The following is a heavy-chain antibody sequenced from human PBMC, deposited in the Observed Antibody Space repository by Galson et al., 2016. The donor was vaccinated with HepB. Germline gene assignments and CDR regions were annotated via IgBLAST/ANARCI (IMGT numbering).Heavy chain of an antibody. J-gene: IGHJ4*02. CDR3: ARELDCGGNCHACADFDY. Sequence: SETLSLTCDVSGGSISGYFWSWIRQPPGKGLEWIGASHYSGQTFYNPSLMSRITTSVDMSKNQFSLKLTSVTAADTAVYYCARELDCGGNCHACADFDYWGQGTLVAVSS. D-gene: IGHD2-21*02. CDR1: GGSISGYF. V-gene: IGHV4-59*12. CDR2: SHYSGQT.